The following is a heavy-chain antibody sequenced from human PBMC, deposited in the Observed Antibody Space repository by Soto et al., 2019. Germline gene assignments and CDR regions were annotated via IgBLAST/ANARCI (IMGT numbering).Heavy chain of an antibody. V-gene: IGHV6-1*01. CDR3: ARSDSLGGGFY. Sequence: SQILSLTCAISRDSVSSNSAAWNWIRQSTSRGLEWLGRTYYRSKWYSDYAVPVKSRITISPDTSKNQFSLQLNSVTPEDTAVYYCARSDSLGGGFYWARGTLVTVSS. J-gene: IGHJ4*02. CDR1: RDSVSSNSAA. CDR2: TYYRSKWYS. D-gene: IGHD3-16*01.